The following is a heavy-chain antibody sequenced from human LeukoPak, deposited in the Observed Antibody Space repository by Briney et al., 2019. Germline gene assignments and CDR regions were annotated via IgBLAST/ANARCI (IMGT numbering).Heavy chain of an antibody. CDR3: ARGVELLD. V-gene: IGHV4-39*07. Sequence: PSETLSLTCTVSGGSISSSSYYWGWIRQPPGKGLEWIGSIYYSGSTYYNPSLKSRVTISVDTSKNQFSLKLTSVTAADTAVYYCARGVELLDWGQGTLVTVSS. D-gene: IGHD1-7*01. J-gene: IGHJ4*02. CDR2: IYYSGST. CDR1: GGSISSSSYY.